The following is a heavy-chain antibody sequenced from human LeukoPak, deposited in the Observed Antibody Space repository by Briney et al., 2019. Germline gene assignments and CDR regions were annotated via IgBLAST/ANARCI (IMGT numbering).Heavy chain of an antibody. Sequence: PGGSLRLSCAASGLTFSSYGMHWVRQAPGKGLEWVAVISYDGSNKYYADSVKGRFTISRDNSKNTLYLQMNSLRAEDTAVYYCARESVAGYFDYWGQGTLVTVSS. J-gene: IGHJ4*02. D-gene: IGHD6-19*01. V-gene: IGHV3-30*03. CDR3: ARESVAGYFDY. CDR2: ISYDGSNK. CDR1: GLTFSSYG.